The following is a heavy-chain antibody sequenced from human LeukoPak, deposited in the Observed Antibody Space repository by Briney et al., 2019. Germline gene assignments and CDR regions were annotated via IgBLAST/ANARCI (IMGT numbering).Heavy chain of an antibody. CDR2: IYPDDSDA. CDR1: GYNFGTRW. CDR3: ARGAYGSGSYYNYYGMDV. V-gene: IGHV5-51*01. J-gene: IGHJ6*02. D-gene: IGHD3-10*01. Sequence: GESLKISCKGSGYNFGTRWVAWVRQMPGKGLEWMGIIYPDDSDARYSPSFQGQVTISADKSINTASLQWSSLKASDTAIYFCARGAYGSGSYYNYYGMDVWGQGTTVTVSS.